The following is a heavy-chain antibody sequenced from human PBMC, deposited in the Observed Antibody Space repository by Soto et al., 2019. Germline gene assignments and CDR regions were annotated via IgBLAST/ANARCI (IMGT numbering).Heavy chain of an antibody. J-gene: IGHJ4*02. D-gene: IGHD3-16*02. V-gene: IGHV4-4*07. CDR3: AGESYAPFLDY. Sequence: ETLSLTCTVSGGSIRSYFWSWIRQPAGKGLEGIGRIYPSGSTNYKPSLNSRVTMSVDTSKKEFSLKLNSVTSADTAVDFCAGESYAPFLDYWGQGILVTVS. CDR1: GGSIRSYF. CDR2: IYPSGST.